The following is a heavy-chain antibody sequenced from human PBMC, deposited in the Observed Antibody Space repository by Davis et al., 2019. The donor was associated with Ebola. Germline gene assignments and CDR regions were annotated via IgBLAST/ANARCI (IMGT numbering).Heavy chain of an antibody. CDR1: GFDVSGNY. D-gene: IGHD6-13*01. J-gene: IGHJ4*02. V-gene: IGHV3-23*01. CDR3: ARDSYSSTWYPDY. CDR2: ISGSGGST. Sequence: GESLKISCAASGFDVSGNYMTWVRQAPGKGLEWVSAISGSGGSTYYADSVKGRFTISRDNAKNTLYLQMNSLRAEDTAVYYCARDSYSSTWYPDYWGQGTLVTVSS.